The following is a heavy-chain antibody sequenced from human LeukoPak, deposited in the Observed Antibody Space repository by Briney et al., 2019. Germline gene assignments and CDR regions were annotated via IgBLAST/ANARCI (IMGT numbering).Heavy chain of an antibody. J-gene: IGHJ4*02. Sequence: GGSLRLSCAASGFTFSSYGMSWVRQAPGKGLEWVSAISGSGGSTYYADSVKGRFTISRDNSKNTLYLQMNSLRAEDTAVYYCAKTGYGGNSAPAPSYYFDYWGQGTLVTVSS. CDR3: AKTGYGGNSAPAPSYYFDY. D-gene: IGHD4-23*01. V-gene: IGHV3-23*01. CDR2: ISGSGGST. CDR1: GFTFSSYG.